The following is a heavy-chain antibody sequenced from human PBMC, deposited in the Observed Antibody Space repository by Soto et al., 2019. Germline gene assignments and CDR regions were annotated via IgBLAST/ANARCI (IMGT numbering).Heavy chain of an antibody. Sequence: ASVKVSCKASGYSLTSYYIHWVRQAPGQGLEWMGIINPSGGSTSYAQKFQGRVTTTRDTSTSTVYMELSSLRSEDTAVYYCARGVEAVAGYYYYFGMDVWGQ. J-gene: IGHJ6*02. CDR2: INPSGGST. CDR1: GYSLTSYY. CDR3: ARGVEAVAGYYYYFGMDV. V-gene: IGHV1-46*03. D-gene: IGHD6-19*01.